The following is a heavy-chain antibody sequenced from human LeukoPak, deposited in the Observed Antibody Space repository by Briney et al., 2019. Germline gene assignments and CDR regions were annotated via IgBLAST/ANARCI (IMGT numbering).Heavy chain of an antibody. D-gene: IGHD3-10*01. J-gene: IGHJ5*02. CDR2: MNPNSGNT. CDR3: ARVPQILLRFGEPTTNWFDP. V-gene: IGHV1-8*03. CDR1: GYTFTSYD. Sequence: GASVKVSCKASGYTFTSYDINWVRQATGQGLEWMGWMNPNSGNTGYAQKFQGRVTITRNTSISTAYMELSSLRSEDTAVYYCARVPQILLRFGEPTTNWFDPWGQGTLVTASS.